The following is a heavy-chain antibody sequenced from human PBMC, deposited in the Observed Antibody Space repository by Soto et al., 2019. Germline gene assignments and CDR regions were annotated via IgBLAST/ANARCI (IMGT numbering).Heavy chain of an antibody. J-gene: IGHJ4*02. V-gene: IGHV3-30*03. Sequence: LRLSCAASGFTFSSYGMHWVRQAPGKGLEWVAVISYDGSNKYYADSVKGRFTISRDNSKNSLYLQMNSLKVEDTAVYYCARATTVTDYWGQGALVTVSS. CDR3: ARATTVTDY. D-gene: IGHD4-17*01. CDR2: ISYDGSNK. CDR1: GFTFSSYG.